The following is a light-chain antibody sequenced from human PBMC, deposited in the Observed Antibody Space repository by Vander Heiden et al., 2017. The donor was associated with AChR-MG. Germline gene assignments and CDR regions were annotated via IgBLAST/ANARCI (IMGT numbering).Light chain of an antibody. Sequence: QSALTQPPSASGSPGQSVTISCTGTSSDVGGYNYVSWYQQHPGNAPKLMIYEVSKRPSGVPDRFYGSKSGNTASLTVSGLQAEDEADYYCSSYAGSNNVVFGGGTKLTVL. V-gene: IGLV2-8*01. CDR3: SSYAGSNNVV. CDR1: SSDVGGYNY. J-gene: IGLJ2*01. CDR2: EVS.